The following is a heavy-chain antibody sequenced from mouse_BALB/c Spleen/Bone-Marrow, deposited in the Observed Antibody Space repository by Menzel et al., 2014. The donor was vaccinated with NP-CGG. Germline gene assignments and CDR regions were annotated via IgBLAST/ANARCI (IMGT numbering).Heavy chain of an antibody. J-gene: IGHJ3*01. CDR1: GFDFRTYW. D-gene: IGHD1-1*01. CDR3: ARMGYYGWLAY. Sequence: EVQLQQSGGGLVQPGGFLKLSCAASGFDFRTYWMSWVRQAPGKGLEWIGEINPDSKTKNYAPSLKDKFIISRDSAKNTLYLQMSKVRSEDTALYYCARMGYYGWLAYWGQGTLVTVSA. CDR2: INPDSKTK. V-gene: IGHV4-1*02.